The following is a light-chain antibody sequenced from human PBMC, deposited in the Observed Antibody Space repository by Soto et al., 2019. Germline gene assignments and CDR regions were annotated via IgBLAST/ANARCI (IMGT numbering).Light chain of an antibody. CDR1: QSISSTY. Sequence: ETVLTQSPGTLSLSPGERATLSCRASQSISSTYLAWYHQKPGQAPRLLIYGASSRATGIPDRFSGSGSGTGFTLTISRLEPEDFAVYYCQQYGSSPWTFGQGTKVEIK. J-gene: IGKJ1*01. V-gene: IGKV3-20*01. CDR2: GAS. CDR3: QQYGSSPWT.